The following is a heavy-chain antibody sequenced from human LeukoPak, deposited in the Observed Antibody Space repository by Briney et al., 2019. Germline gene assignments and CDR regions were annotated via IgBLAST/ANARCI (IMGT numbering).Heavy chain of an antibody. V-gene: IGHV3-7*04. D-gene: IGHD3-16*02. Sequence: PGGSLRLSCAASGFTFSSYWMSWVRQAPGKGLEWVANIKEDGSEKCYVESVKGRFTISRDNAKNSLYLQMNSLRAEDTAVYYCARDIGYDYVWGSYRWGQGTLVTVSA. CDR1: GFTFSSYW. J-gene: IGHJ4*02. CDR2: IKEDGSEK. CDR3: ARDIGYDYVWGSYR.